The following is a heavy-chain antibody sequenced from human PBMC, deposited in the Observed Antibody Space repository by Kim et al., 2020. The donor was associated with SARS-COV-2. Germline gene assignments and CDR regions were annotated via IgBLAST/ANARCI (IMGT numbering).Heavy chain of an antibody. CDR1: GTGFRDFW. Sequence: GGSLRLSCVVSGTGFRDFWMSWVRQAPGKGLEWIGFIKSKGSCGTTDYSAPVKGRFTLSRDDSKNTVYLQMNSLKTEDTAIYYCATDVPHSGGGAYYLWGQGTKVTVSS. D-gene: IGHD2-21*01. J-gene: IGHJ3*01. CDR2: IKSKGSCGTT. CDR3: ATDVPHSGGGAYYL. V-gene: IGHV3-15*05.